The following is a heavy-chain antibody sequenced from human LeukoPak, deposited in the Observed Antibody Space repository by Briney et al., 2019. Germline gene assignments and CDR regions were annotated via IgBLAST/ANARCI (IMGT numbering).Heavy chain of an antibody. J-gene: IGHJ5*02. CDR2: ISYSGST. D-gene: IGHD4-17*01. V-gene: IGHV4-59*01. CDR3: ARYDYGDCWFDP. Sequence: SETLSLTCTVSGGSMNNYYWSWIRQPPGKGLEWIGYISYSGSTNYNPSLRSRVTISVDTSKNQFSLKLSSVTAADTALYYCARYDYGDCWFDPWGQGTLVTVSS. CDR1: GGSMNNYY.